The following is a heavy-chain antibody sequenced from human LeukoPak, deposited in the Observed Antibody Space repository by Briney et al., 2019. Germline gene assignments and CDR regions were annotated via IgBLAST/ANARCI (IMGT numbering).Heavy chain of an antibody. Sequence: ASVKVSCKASGYTFTGYYMHWVRQAPGQGLEWMGRINPNSGGTNYAQKFQGRVTMTRDTSTSTVYMELSSLRSEDTAVHYCARSMIRGVTYYFDYWGQGTLVTVSS. J-gene: IGHJ4*02. CDR2: INPNSGGT. V-gene: IGHV1-2*06. CDR3: ARSMIRGVTYYFDY. D-gene: IGHD3-10*01. CDR1: GYTFTGYY.